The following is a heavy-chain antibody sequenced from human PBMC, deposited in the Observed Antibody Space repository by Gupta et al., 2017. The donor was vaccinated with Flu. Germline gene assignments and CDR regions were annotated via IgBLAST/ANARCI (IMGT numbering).Heavy chain of an antibody. V-gene: IGHV4-59*01. CDR3: ARENRDCYRRDFDD. D-gene: IGHD2-21*01. Sequence: QVQLQESGPGLVKPSETLSLTCTVSGGSISSYYWSWIRQPPGKGLEWIGYIYYSGSTNYNPAHKSRVTISVDTSKNQVSLKLSSVTAAETAVYYCARENRDCYRRDFDDWGQGTMVTVSS. J-gene: IGHJ4*02. CDR2: IYYSGST. CDR1: GGSISSYY.